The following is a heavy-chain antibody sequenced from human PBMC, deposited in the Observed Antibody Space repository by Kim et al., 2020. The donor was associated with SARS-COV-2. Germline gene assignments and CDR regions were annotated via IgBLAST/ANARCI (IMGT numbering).Heavy chain of an antibody. J-gene: IGHJ4*02. V-gene: IGHV4-31*02. Sequence: LKSRVTISVDTSKNQFSLKLSSVTAADTAVYYCARHNRGKEWPRWDFDYWGQGTLVTVSS. D-gene: IGHD5-12*01. CDR3: ARHNRGKEWPRWDFDY.